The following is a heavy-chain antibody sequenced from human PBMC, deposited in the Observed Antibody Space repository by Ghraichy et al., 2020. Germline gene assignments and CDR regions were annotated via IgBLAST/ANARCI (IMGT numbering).Heavy chain of an antibody. CDR3: TTLGCDYYYYFYMDL. CDR2: IKGKTEGGTT. D-gene: IGHD3-16*01. Sequence: GGSLRLSCAASGFTFSDAWMTWVRQAPGKGLEWVGHIKGKTEGGTTDYAAPVQGRFTISRVDSKNTLYLQMNSLRTEDTGVYYCTTLGCDYYYYFYMDLWGKGTTVTVSS. V-gene: IGHV3-15*01. CDR1: GFTFSDAW. J-gene: IGHJ6*03.